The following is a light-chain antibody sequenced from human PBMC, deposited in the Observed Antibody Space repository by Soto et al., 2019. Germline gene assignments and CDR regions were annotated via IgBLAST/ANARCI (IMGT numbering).Light chain of an antibody. CDR1: VGL. CDR3: CLYVGGRTYL. J-gene: IGLJ1*01. V-gene: IGLV2-23*01. CDR2: DDT. Sequence: QSALTQPASVSGSPGQSITISCTGTVGLVSWYQQHPGKVPKLIIYDDTKRPSGVSSRFSGSKSGNTASLTISGLQTEDEADYYCCLYVGGRTYLFGTGTKSPX.